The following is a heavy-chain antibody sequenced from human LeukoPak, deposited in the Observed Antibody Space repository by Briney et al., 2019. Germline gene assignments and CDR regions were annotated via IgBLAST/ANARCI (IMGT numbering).Heavy chain of an antibody. Sequence: GGSLRLSCAASGFTFSDYYMSWIRQAPGKGLEWVSYISSSSNNRNYADSVKGRFTISRDNAKNSLYLQMNSLRAEDTAVYYCARGGDYGDVTDYWGQGTLVTVSS. CDR3: ARGGDYGDVTDY. CDR2: ISSSSNNR. D-gene: IGHD4-17*01. CDR1: GFTFSDYY. V-gene: IGHV3-11*05. J-gene: IGHJ4*02.